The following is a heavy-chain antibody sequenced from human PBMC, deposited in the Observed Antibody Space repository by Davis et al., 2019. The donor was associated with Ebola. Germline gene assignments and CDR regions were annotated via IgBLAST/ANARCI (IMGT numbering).Heavy chain of an antibody. CDR1: GYTFTGYY. J-gene: IGHJ4*02. CDR3: ARDASTLRFLEWLPSGGFAY. Sequence: ASVKVSCKASGYTFTGYYMHWVRQAPGQGLEWMGWINPNSGGTNYAQKFQGWVTMTRDTSISTAYMELSRLRSDDTAVYYCARDASTLRFLEWLPSGGFAYWGQGTLVTVSS. CDR2: INPNSGGT. D-gene: IGHD3-3*01. V-gene: IGHV1-2*04.